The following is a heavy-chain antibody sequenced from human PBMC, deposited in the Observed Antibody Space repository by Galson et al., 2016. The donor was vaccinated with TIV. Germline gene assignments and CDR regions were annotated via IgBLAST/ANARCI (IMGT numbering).Heavy chain of an antibody. CDR2: ISDGGNT. J-gene: IGHJ6*02. V-gene: IGHV3-66*02. Sequence: SLRLSCASSGLSVSSNYMTWVRQAPGKGLEWVSLISDGGNTYYSDSVRGRFTISRDNSKNTLYLQMSSLRAEDTAVYYCARDRVVDAYFYYYYYGLDVWGQGTAVTVSS. D-gene: IGHD3-16*01. CDR3: ARDRVVDAYFYYYYYGLDV. CDR1: GLSVSSNY.